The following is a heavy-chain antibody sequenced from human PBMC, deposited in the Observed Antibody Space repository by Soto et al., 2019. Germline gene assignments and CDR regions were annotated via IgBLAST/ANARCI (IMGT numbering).Heavy chain of an antibody. CDR3: ARGVYSSSSPNWFDP. D-gene: IGHD6-6*01. CDR2: IYHSGST. J-gene: IGHJ5*02. Sequence: SETLSLTCAVSGGSISSSNWWSWVRQPPGKGLEWIGEIYHSGSTNYNPSLKSRVTISVDKSKNQFSLKLSSVTAADTAVYYCARGVYSSSSPNWFDPWGQGTLVTVSS. CDR1: GGSISSSNW. V-gene: IGHV4-4*02.